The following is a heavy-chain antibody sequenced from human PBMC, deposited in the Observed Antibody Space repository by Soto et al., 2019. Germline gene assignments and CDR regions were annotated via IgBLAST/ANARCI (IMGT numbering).Heavy chain of an antibody. CDR2: ISAYNGNT. CDR1: GYTFTSYG. V-gene: IGHV1-18*01. D-gene: IGHD1-20*01. Sequence: QVQLVQSGAEVKKPGASVKVSCKASGYTFTSYGISWVRQAPGQGLEWMGWISAYNGNTNYAQKLQGRVTMTTDTSTGTVYRGGGSLSSADAAVYYCARRYEGCSAPGGKGPLVTVS. J-gene: IGHJ5*02. CDR3: ARRYEGCSAP.